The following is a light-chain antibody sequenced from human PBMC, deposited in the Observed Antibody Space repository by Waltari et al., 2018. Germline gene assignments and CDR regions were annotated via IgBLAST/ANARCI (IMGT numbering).Light chain of an antibody. Sequence: EIVLTQSPGTLSFSPGERAPVSCRASQSVSRALAWYQQKPGQAPRLLIYGASTRATGIPDRFSGSGSGTDFSLTISRLEPDDFAVYYCQHYLRLPVTFGQGTTVEI. CDR2: GAS. CDR3: QHYLRLPVT. CDR1: QSVSRA. V-gene: IGKV3-20*01. J-gene: IGKJ1*01.